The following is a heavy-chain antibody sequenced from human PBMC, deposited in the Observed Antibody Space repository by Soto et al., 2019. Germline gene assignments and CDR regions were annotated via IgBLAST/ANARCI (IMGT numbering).Heavy chain of an antibody. D-gene: IGHD6-19*01. Sequence: QLQLQESGPGLVKPSETLSLTCTVSGGSISSSSYYWGWIRQPPGKGLEWIGSIYYSGSTYYNPSLKSRVTISVDTSKNQFSLKLSSVTAADTAVYYCARPLGIAVAGGNWFDPWGQGTLVTVSS. CDR2: IYYSGST. CDR1: GGSISSSSYY. V-gene: IGHV4-39*01. J-gene: IGHJ5*02. CDR3: ARPLGIAVAGGNWFDP.